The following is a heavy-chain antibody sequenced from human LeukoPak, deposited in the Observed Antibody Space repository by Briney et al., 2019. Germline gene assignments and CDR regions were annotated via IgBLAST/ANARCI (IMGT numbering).Heavy chain of an antibody. V-gene: IGHV4-34*01. D-gene: IGHD3-10*01. Sequence: SETLSLTCAVYGGSFSGYYWSWIRQPPGKGLEWIGEINHSGSTNYNPSLKSRVTISVDTSKNQFSLKLSSVTAADTAVYYCARFPLNYYGSGSYYPLYDYWGQGTLVTVSS. CDR1: GGSFSGYY. CDR3: ARFPLNYYGSGSYYPLYDY. CDR2: INHSGST. J-gene: IGHJ4*02.